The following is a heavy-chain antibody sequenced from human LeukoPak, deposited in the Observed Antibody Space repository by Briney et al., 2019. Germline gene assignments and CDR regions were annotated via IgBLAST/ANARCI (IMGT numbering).Heavy chain of an antibody. CDR1: GFTVSSNY. CDR3: ARDYERNDPFDY. V-gene: IGHV3-53*01. J-gene: IGHJ4*02. Sequence: GGSLRLSCAASGFTVSSNYMSWVRQAPGKGLEWVSVIYSGGSTYYADSVKGRFTISRDNSKNTLYLQMNSLRAEDTAVYYCARDYERNDPFDYWGQGTLVTVS. D-gene: IGHD1-1*01. CDR2: IYSGGST.